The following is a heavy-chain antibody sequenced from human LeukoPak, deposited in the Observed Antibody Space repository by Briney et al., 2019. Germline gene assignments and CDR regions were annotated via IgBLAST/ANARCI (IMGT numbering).Heavy chain of an antibody. J-gene: IGHJ4*02. CDR3: ARHHYGDYVDY. CDR2: ISAYNGYT. D-gene: IGHD4-17*01. Sequence: ASVKVSCKAAGYTLTTYGISWVRQAPGQGLEWMGWISAYNGYTNYAKKLQGRVTMTTDTSTSTAYMELRSLRSDDTAVYYCARHHYGDYVDYWGQGTLVTVSS. V-gene: IGHV1-18*01. CDR1: GYTLTTYG.